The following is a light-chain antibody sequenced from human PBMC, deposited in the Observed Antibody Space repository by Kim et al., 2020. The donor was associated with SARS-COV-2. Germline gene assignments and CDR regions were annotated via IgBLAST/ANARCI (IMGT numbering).Light chain of an antibody. Sequence: VATGQTASITCSGDKLGDKYACWYQQKPGQSPVLAIYQDNKRPSGIPERFSGSNSGNTATLTISGTQAMDEADYYCQAWDSSTTYVFGGGTQLTVL. J-gene: IGLJ2*01. CDR3: QAWDSSTTYV. CDR2: QDN. CDR1: KLGDKY. V-gene: IGLV3-1*01.